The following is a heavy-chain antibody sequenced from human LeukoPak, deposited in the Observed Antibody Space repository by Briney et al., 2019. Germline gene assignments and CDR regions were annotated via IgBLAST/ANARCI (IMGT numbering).Heavy chain of an antibody. CDR2: IFPSAGNT. V-gene: IGHV1-46*01. D-gene: IGHD3-16*01. CDR1: GGTFSSYA. CDR3: VREFSGGYFDY. J-gene: IGHJ4*02. Sequence: ASVKVSCKASGGTFSSYAISWVRQAPGQGLEWMGIIFPSAGNTNYAQKFQGRVTMTRDMSTSTVYMELSSLTSEDTAVYYCVREFSGGYFDYWGQGTLVTVSS.